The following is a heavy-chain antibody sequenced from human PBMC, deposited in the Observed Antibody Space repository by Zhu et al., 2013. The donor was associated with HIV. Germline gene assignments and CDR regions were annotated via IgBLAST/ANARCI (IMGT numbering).Heavy chain of an antibody. CDR2: IIPDIGTT. CDR3: ARDLGAGWGYESGYGLGRR. D-gene: IGHD3-16*01. V-gene: IGHV1-69*13. J-gene: IGHJ6*02. Sequence: LVQSGAEVKKPGASVKISCKALGFNFRSHYFHWVRQAPGQGLEWMGGIIPDIGTTNYAQKLQGRVTITADVSTGTAYMELSSLKSEDTAVYYCARDLGAGWGYESGYGLGRRGGQGTTVAVSS. CDR1: GFNFRSHY.